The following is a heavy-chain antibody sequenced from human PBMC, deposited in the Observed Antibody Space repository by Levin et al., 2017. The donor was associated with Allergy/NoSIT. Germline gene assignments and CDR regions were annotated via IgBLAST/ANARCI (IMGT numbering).Heavy chain of an antibody. J-gene: IGHJ4*02. CDR1: GFIFSDHY. CDR3: VRPHFSNYGFFDV. Sequence: RSGGSLRLSCAASGFIFSDHYMDWVRQAPGKGLEWVARIRNNAQSYSTDYAASVRGRFSISRDDSESSLSLEMNNLKIEDTAVYYCVRPHFSNYGFFDVWGQGTLVTVSS. CDR2: IRNNAQSYST. D-gene: IGHD4-11*01. V-gene: IGHV3-72*01.